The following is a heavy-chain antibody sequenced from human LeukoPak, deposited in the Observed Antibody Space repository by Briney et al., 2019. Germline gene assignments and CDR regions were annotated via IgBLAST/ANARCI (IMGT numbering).Heavy chain of an antibody. CDR3: VRGWQLAFDP. J-gene: IGHJ5*02. CDR1: GYTFTSYD. D-gene: IGHD6-6*01. CDR2: MNPNSGNT. V-gene: IGHV1-8*02. Sequence: ASVKVSCKASGYTFTSYDINWVRQATGQGLEWMGWMNPNSGNTGYAQKFQGRVTMTTDTSTSTAYMELRSLRSDDTAVYYCVRGWQLAFDPWGQGTLVTVSS.